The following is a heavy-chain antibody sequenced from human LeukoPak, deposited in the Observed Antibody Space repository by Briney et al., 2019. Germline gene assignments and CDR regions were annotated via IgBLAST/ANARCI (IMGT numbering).Heavy chain of an antibody. Sequence: PTGGSLRLSCAASGFTFSSYSMNWVRQAPGKGLEWVSYISSSSSTIYYADSVKGRFTISRDNAKNSLYLQMNSLRAEDTAVYYCASLTGDQRVFDYFDYWGQGTLVTVSS. D-gene: IGHD7-27*01. V-gene: IGHV3-48*04. CDR1: GFTFSSYS. CDR2: ISSSSSTI. J-gene: IGHJ4*02. CDR3: ASLTGDQRVFDYFDY.